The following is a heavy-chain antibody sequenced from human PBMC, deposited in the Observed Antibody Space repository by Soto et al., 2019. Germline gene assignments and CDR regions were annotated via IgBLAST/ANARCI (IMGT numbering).Heavy chain of an antibody. Sequence: EVQVVESGGGLVKPGESLRLSCAASGFTFSSYSTNWVRQAPGKGLEWVSSISSNSAYIYSADSVKGRFTTSRDNAKNSRFLQMNSLRAEDTAVYYCTTQTQVTRNGEYFQHWGQGALVIVSS. CDR3: TTQTQVTRNGEYFQH. CDR1: GFTFSSYS. CDR2: ISSNSAYI. J-gene: IGHJ1*01. V-gene: IGHV3-21*01. D-gene: IGHD4-4*01.